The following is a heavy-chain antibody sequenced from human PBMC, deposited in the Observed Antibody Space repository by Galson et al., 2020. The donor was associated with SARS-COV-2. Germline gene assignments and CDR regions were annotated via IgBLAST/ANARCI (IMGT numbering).Heavy chain of an antibody. J-gene: IGHJ5*02. CDR1: GYSISSGYY. D-gene: IGHD2-21*02. Sequence: ASETLSLTCTVSGYSISSGYYWGWIRQPPGKGLEWIGSIYHSGSTYYNPSLKSQVTISVDTSKNQFSLKLSSVTAADTAVYYCARDKGGGYSINSINWFDPWGQGTLVTVSS. CDR3: ARDKGGGYSINSINWFDP. CDR2: IYHSGST. V-gene: IGHV4-38-2*02.